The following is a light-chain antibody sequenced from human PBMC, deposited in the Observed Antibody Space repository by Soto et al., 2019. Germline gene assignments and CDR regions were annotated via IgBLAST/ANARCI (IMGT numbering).Light chain of an antibody. J-gene: IGLJ2*01. CDR2: LNSDGSH. CDR3: QTWGSGIVV. Sequence: QSVLTQSPSASASMGPSVKLTCTLSSGHSNYAIAWHQQQSEKGPRYLMKLNSDGSHSKGDGIPDRFSGSSSGAERYLTISSLQSEDEADYYCQTWGSGIVVFGGGTKLTV. CDR1: SGHSNYA. V-gene: IGLV4-69*01.